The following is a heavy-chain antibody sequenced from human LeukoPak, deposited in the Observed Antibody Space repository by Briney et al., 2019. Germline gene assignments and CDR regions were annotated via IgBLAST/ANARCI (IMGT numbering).Heavy chain of an antibody. CDR3: ARTYGSGSYYNAWFDP. CDR1: GGSFSGYY. J-gene: IGHJ5*02. CDR2: INHSGST. D-gene: IGHD3-10*01. Sequence: SETLSLTCAVYGGSFSGYYWSWIRQPPGKGLEWIGEINHSGSTNYNPSLKSRITISVDTSKNQFSLKLSSVTAADTAVYYCARTYGSGSYYNAWFDPWGQGTLVTVSS. V-gene: IGHV4-34*01.